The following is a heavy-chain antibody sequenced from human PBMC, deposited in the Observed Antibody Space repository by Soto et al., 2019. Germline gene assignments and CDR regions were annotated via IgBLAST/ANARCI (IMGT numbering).Heavy chain of an antibody. CDR1: GGSFSGYY. CDR3: ARGPAAMLNWFDP. Sequence: SETLSLTCAVYGGSFSGYYWSWIRQPPGKGLEWIGEINHSGSTNYNPSLKSRVTISVDTSKNQFSLKLSSVTAADTAVYYCARGPAAMLNWFDPWGQGTLVTVSS. CDR2: INHSGST. D-gene: IGHD2-2*01. J-gene: IGHJ5*02. V-gene: IGHV4-34*01.